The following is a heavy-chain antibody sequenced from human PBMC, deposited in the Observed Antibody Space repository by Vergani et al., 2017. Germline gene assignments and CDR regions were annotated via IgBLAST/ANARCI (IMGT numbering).Heavy chain of an antibody. J-gene: IGHJ4*02. Sequence: EVQLLESGGRLVQPGGSLRLSCVASGFAFSRYAMSWVRQAPGKGLEWVSGLTASGSGISYADSVRGRFTISRDNSKNTLFLQMDSLRAEDTAVYYCAKSGRLGSGWPNPFDYWGQGTLVTVSS. V-gene: IGHV3-23*01. CDR1: GFAFSRYA. CDR3: AKSGRLGSGWPNPFDY. CDR2: LTASGSGI. D-gene: IGHD6-19*01.